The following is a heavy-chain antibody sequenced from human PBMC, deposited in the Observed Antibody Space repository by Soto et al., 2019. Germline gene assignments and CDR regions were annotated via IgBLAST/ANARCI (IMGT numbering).Heavy chain of an antibody. D-gene: IGHD2-8*01. CDR2: IIPVVGTT. CDR1: GDTFTTNS. J-gene: IGHJ4*02. Sequence: QVQLVQSGAEVKKPGSSVKVSCKASGDTFTTNSLNWVRQAPGQRLEWRGGIIPVVGTTKYAQKYQDRVTITGDKSTNTAYMELSSLRSDDTDVYYCARGLLYATTYFDYWGQGTPVTVSS. CDR3: ARGLLYATTYFDY. V-gene: IGHV1-69*06.